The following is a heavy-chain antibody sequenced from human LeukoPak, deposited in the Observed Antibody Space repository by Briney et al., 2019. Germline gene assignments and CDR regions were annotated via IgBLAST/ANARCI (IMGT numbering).Heavy chain of an antibody. J-gene: IGHJ4*02. CDR3: ARVPDTFGGAGY. Sequence: GGSLRLSCAASGFTFSSYGMHWVRQAPGKGLEWVAVIWYDGSNKYYADSVKGRFTISRDNSKNTLYLQMNSLRAEDTAVYYCARVPDTFGGAGYWGQGTLVTVSS. V-gene: IGHV3-33*01. CDR1: GFTFSSYG. D-gene: IGHD3-16*01. CDR2: IWYDGSNK.